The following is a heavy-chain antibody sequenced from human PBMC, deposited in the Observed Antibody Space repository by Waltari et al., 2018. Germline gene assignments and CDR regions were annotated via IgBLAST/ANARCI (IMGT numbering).Heavy chain of an antibody. J-gene: IGHJ5*02. CDR3: ARVRHRLGWFDP. CDR1: GGSFSGYY. D-gene: IGHD3-16*01. CDR2: INHSGST. V-gene: IGHV4-34*01. Sequence: QVQLQQWGAGLLKPPETLSLTCAVYGGSFSGYYWSWIRQPPGKGLEWIGEINHSGSTNYNPSLKSRVTISVDTSKNQFSLKLSSVTAADTAVYYCARVRHRLGWFDPWGQGTLVTVSS.